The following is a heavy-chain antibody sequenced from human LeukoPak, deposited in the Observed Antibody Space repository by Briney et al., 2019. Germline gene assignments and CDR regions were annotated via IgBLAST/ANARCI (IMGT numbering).Heavy chain of an antibody. CDR3: AREANYYGSGSALDY. CDR2: IYSSGST. CDR1: GGSISSYY. Sequence: SETLSLTCTVSGGSISSYYWSWIRQPPGKGLEWIGYIYSSGSTNYNPSLESRVTISVDTSKNQFSLKLSSVTAADTAVYYCAREANYYGSGSALDYWGQGTLATVSS. J-gene: IGHJ4*02. D-gene: IGHD3-10*01. V-gene: IGHV4-59*01.